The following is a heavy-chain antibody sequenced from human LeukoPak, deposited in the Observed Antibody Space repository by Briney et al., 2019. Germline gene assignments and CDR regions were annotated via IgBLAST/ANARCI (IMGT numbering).Heavy chain of an antibody. CDR3: ARELGCSSTSCYLPPTGWFDP. V-gene: IGHV3-21*01. Sequence: PGGSLRLSCAASGFTFSSYSMNWVRQAPGKGLEWVSSISSSSSYIYYADSVKGRFTISRDNAKNSLYLQMNSLRAEDTAVYYCARELGCSSTSCYLPPTGWFDPWGQGTLVTVSS. J-gene: IGHJ5*02. CDR1: GFTFSSYS. D-gene: IGHD2-2*01. CDR2: ISSSSSYI.